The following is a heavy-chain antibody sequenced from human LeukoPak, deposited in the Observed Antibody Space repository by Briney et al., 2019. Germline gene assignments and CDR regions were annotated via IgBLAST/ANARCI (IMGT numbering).Heavy chain of an antibody. D-gene: IGHD3-9*01. CDR1: GYTFTGHS. V-gene: IGHV1-2*02. CDR3: ARGPHWRIYDILTGFDY. J-gene: IGHJ4*02. Sequence: GASVKVSCKASGYTFTGHSTYWVRPAPGQGLEWMGWIKPNSDGTNYAQKFQGRVTMTRDTSISTAYMELSRLRSDDTAVYYCARGPHWRIYDILTGFDYWGQGTLVTVSS. CDR2: IKPNSDGT.